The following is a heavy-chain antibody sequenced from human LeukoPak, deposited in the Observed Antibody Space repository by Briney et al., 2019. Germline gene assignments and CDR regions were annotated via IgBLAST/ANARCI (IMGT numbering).Heavy chain of an antibody. D-gene: IGHD3-10*01. Sequence: PGGSLRLSCAVSGFTFSTYAMTWVRQAPGKGLEWVSGISAGGDRTYYADSVKGRFTISRDNSKNTLYLQMNSLRAEDTAVYSCAKDAVAPGSGGDYFDYWGQGNLVTVSS. CDR3: AKDAVAPGSGGDYFDY. CDR2: ISAGGDRT. CDR1: GFTFSTYA. J-gene: IGHJ4*02. V-gene: IGHV3-23*01.